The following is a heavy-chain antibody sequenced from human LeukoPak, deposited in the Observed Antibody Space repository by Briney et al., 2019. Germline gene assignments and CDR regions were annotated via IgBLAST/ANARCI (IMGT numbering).Heavy chain of an antibody. CDR3: ARDQVAATSAHNFDY. D-gene: IGHD1-26*01. J-gene: IGHJ4*02. CDR1: GYTFTGYY. V-gene: IGHV1-2*02. Sequence: ASVKVSCKASGYTFTGYYLHWVRQAPGQGLEWMGWINPHSGVTTFPQKFQGGVTMTMDTSISTTYMELNRLRSDDTAVYYCARDQVAATSAHNFDYWGQGTLVTVSS. CDR2: INPHSGVT.